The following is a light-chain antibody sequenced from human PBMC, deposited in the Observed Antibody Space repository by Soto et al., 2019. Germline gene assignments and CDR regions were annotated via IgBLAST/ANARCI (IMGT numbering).Light chain of an antibody. CDR1: QHIGTE. CDR3: LQDYSYPRT. Sequence: AIQMTQSPSSLSASVGDRVTITCRASQHIGTELGWYQQKPGKAPELLIYASSILQSGFPSRFSGSGSGTDFTLTISSLQPEDFSTYYCLQDYSYPRTFGQGNRVESK. CDR2: ASS. J-gene: IGKJ1*01. V-gene: IGKV1-6*01.